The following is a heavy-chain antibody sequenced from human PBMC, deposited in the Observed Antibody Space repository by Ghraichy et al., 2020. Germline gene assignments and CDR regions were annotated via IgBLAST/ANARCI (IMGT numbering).Heavy chain of an antibody. D-gene: IGHD2-21*01. V-gene: IGHV3-23*01. CDR1: GFTFSSYA. CDR2: ISGSGGNT. J-gene: IGHJ4*02. CDR3: TQDCGGDCYLSLY. Sequence: GGSLRLSCAASGFTFSSYAMSWVRQAPGKGLEWVSSISGSGGNTFYADSVKGRFTISRDNSKNTLYLEMNSLRAEDTAVYYCTQDCGGDCYLSLYWGQGTLVTVSS.